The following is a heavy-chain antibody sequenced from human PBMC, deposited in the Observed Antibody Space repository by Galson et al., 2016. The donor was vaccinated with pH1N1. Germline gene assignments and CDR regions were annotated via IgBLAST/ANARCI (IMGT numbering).Heavy chain of an antibody. D-gene: IGHD4-11*01. CDR3: ARILEGDYTNYIDY. CDR1: GFSLSTSGMC. J-gene: IGHJ4*02. V-gene: IGHV2-70*11. Sequence: PALVKPTQTLTLTCTFSGFSLSTSGMCVSWIRQPPGKALEWLARIDWDDGKYYSTSLKTRLTISKDTSKNQVVLTMTNMDPVDTATYYCARILEGDYTNYIDYWGQGTLVTVSS. CDR2: IDWDDGK.